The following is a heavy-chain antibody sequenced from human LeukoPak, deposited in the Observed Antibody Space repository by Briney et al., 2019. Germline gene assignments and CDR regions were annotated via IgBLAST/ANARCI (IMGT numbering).Heavy chain of an antibody. V-gene: IGHV3-23*01. CDR1: GFTFSSYA. CDR2: ISGSGGST. D-gene: IGHD1-26*01. Sequence: PGGSLRLSCAASGFTFSSYAMSWVRQAPGRGLEWVSAISGSGGSTYYADSVKGRFTISRDDSKNTLYLQMNSLRAEDTAVYYCAKDFRSRELFGFDYWGQGTLVTVSS. J-gene: IGHJ4*02. CDR3: AKDFRSRELFGFDY.